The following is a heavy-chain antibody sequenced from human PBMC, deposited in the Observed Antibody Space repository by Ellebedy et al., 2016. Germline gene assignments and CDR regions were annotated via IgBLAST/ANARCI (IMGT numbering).Heavy chain of an antibody. CDR3: ARVWYPSGTYWYFDL. V-gene: IGHV3-72*01. J-gene: IGHJ2*01. Sequence: GESLKISCAASGFIFSDHYMDWVRQAPGKELEWIGRIRKKTNRYTTDYVASVKGRFTISRDDSKNSLYLQMNSLKTEDTAVYYCARVWYPSGTYWYFDLWGRGTLVTVSS. D-gene: IGHD6-13*01. CDR1: GFIFSDHY. CDR2: IRKKTNRYTT.